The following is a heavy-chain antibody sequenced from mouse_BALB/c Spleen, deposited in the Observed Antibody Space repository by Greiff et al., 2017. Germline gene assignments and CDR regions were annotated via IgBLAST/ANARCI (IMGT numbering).Heavy chain of an antibody. Sequence: VQLQQSGAELVKPGASVKLSCTASGFNIKDTYMHWVKQRPEQGLEWIGRIDPANGNTKYDPKFQGKATIAADTSSNTAYLQRSSLTSEDTAVYYCARSPFDDGSMGYAMDDGGQGTSGTVSA. D-gene: IGHD2-10*02. CDR3: ARSPFDDGSMGYAMDD. V-gene: IGHV14-3*02. CDR1: GFNIKDTY. J-gene: IGHJ4*01. CDR2: IDPANGNT.